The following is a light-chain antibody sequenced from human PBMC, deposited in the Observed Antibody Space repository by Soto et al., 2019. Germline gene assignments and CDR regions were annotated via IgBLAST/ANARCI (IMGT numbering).Light chain of an antibody. CDR2: GAS. CDR3: QQSSHSPLT. J-gene: IGKJ4*01. Sequence: EIVLTQSPATLCLSPGERATLSCRASQSVTNNYLAWFQQRPGQAPRLLIYGASSRATGVPDRFAGTGSGTDFALTISRLEPEDFAVYYCQQSSHSPLTFGGGTKVEV. CDR1: QSVTNNY. V-gene: IGKV3-20*01.